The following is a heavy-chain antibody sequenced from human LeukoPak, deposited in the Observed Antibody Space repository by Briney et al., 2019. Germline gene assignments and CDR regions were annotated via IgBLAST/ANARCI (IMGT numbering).Heavy chain of an antibody. CDR3: ARGYCSGGSCPGDAFDI. CDR1: GYTFTSCY. D-gene: IGHD2-15*01. J-gene: IGHJ3*02. V-gene: IGHV1-46*01. Sequence: ASVKVSCKASGYTFTSCYMHWVRQAPGQGLEWMGIINPSGGSTSYAQKFQGRVTMTRDTSTSTVYMELSSLRSEDTAVYYCARGYCSGGSCPGDAFDIWGQGTMVTVSS. CDR2: INPSGGST.